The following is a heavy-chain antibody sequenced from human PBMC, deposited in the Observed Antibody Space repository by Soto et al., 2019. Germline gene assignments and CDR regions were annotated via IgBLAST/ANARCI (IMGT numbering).Heavy chain of an antibody. Sequence: GASVKVSCKASGGTFSSYAISWVRQAPGQGLEWMGGIIPIFGTANYAQKFQGRVTITADESTSTAYMELSSLRSEDTAVYYCARSICSGGSCYLSYYYYGMDVWGQGTTVTVSS. CDR1: GGTFSSYA. CDR3: ARSICSGGSCYLSYYYYGMDV. D-gene: IGHD2-15*01. V-gene: IGHV1-69*13. J-gene: IGHJ6*02. CDR2: IIPIFGTA.